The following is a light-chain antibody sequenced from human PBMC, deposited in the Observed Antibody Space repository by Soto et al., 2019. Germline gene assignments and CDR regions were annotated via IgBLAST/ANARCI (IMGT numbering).Light chain of an antibody. CDR3: CSYAGSYTVI. V-gene: IGLV2-11*01. CDR1: SSDVGGYNY. Sequence: QSVLTQPRSVSGSPGQSVTISCTGTSSDVGGYNYVSWYQQHPGKAPKFMIYDVNKRPSGVPDRFSGSKSGNTASLTISGLQAEDEADYYRCSYAGSYTVIFGGGTKLTVL. J-gene: IGLJ2*01. CDR2: DVN.